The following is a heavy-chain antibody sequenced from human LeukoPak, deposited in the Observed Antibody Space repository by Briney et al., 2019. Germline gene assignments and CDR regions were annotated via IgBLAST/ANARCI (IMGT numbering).Heavy chain of an antibody. CDR3: ASHIVVVTSFNHFDY. Sequence: ASVKVSCKASGYTFTRYGMNWVRQAPGQGLEWMGWINTNTGNPTYAQGFTGRFVFSLDTSVSTAYLQISSLRAKDTAVYYRASHIVVVTSFNHFDYWGQGTLVTVSS. D-gene: IGHD2-21*02. CDR1: GYTFTRYG. V-gene: IGHV7-4-1*02. J-gene: IGHJ4*02. CDR2: INTNTGNP.